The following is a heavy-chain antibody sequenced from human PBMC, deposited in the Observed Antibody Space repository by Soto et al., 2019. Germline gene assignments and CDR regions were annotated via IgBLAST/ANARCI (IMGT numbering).Heavy chain of an antibody. CDR3: AKGRSASCYGSIDY. D-gene: IGHD2-2*01. Sequence: GESLRLSCAASAFIFSNYAVSWVRQAPGKGLEWVSVICGSGGTTYYADSVKGLFTISRDNFKNTLYLQMSSLRVEDTALNYCAKGRSASCYGSIDYWGQGILVTVAS. CDR1: AFIFSNYA. V-gene: IGHV3-23*01. J-gene: IGHJ4*02. CDR2: ICGSGGTT.